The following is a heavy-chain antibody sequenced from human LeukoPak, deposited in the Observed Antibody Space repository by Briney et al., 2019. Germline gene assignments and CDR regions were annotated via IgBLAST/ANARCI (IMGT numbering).Heavy chain of an antibody. Sequence: SETLSLTCAVYGGSFSGYYWSGIRQPPGKGLEWIVEINHSGSTNYNPSLKSRVTISVDTSKNQFSLKLSSVTAADTAVYYCAREGRNKYYYDSSGYPDAFDIWGQGTMITVSS. CDR3: AREGRNKYYYDSSGYPDAFDI. V-gene: IGHV4-34*01. D-gene: IGHD3-22*01. J-gene: IGHJ3*02. CDR2: INHSGST. CDR1: GGSFSGYY.